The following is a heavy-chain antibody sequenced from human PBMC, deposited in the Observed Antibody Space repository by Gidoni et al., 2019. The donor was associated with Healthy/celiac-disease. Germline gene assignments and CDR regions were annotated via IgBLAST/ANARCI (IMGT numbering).Heavy chain of an antibody. CDR1: GFTFSSYW. D-gene: IGHD3-10*01. CDR2: IKQDGSEK. J-gene: IGHJ6*02. V-gene: IGHV3-7*01. CDR3: ASTMVRGKDYYGMDV. Sequence: EVQLVESGGGLVQPVGSLRLSCAASGFTFSSYWMSWVRQAPGKGLEWVANIKQDGSEKYYVDSVKGRFTISRDNAKNSLYLQMNSLRAEDTAVYYCASTMVRGKDYYGMDVWGQGTTVTVSS.